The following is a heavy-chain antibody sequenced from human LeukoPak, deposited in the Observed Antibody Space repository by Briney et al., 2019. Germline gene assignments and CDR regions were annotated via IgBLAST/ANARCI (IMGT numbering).Heavy chain of an antibody. CDR3: ARSQGGYSYGLFDC. J-gene: IGHJ4*02. Sequence: PSETLSLTCTVSGGSISSYYWSWIRQPPGKGLEWIGYIYYSGSTNYNPSLKSRVTISVDTSKNQFSLKLSSVTAADTAVYYCARSQGGYSYGLFDCWGQGTLVTVSS. CDR1: GGSISSYY. V-gene: IGHV4-59*08. CDR2: IYYSGST. D-gene: IGHD5-18*01.